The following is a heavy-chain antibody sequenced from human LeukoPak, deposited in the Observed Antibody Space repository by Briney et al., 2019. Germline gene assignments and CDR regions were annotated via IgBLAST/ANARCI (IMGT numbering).Heavy chain of an antibody. J-gene: IGHJ3*02. CDR3: ARRLRQSLVRSSAFDI. CDR2: IYPGDSDT. CDR1: GYSFTSYW. V-gene: IGHV5-51*01. D-gene: IGHD3-9*01. Sequence: PGESLKISCKGSGYSFTSYWIGWVRQMPGKGLEWMGIIYPGDSDTRYSPSFQGQVTISADKSISTAYLQWGSLKASDTAMYYCARRLRQSLVRSSAFDIWGQGTMVTVSS.